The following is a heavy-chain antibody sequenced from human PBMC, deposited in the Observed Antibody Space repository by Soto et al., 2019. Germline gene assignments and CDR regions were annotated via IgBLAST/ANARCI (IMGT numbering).Heavy chain of an antibody. CDR2: MNPNSGNT. V-gene: IGHV1-8*01. Sequence: ASVKVSCKASGYTFTSYDINWVRQATGQGLEWMGWMNPNSGNTGYAQKFQGRVTMTRNTSISTAYMGLSSLRSEDTAVYYCARVGYSYGLYYYYYYGMDVWGQGTTVTVSS. D-gene: IGHD5-18*01. J-gene: IGHJ6*02. CDR3: ARVGYSYGLYYYYYYGMDV. CDR1: GYTFTSYD.